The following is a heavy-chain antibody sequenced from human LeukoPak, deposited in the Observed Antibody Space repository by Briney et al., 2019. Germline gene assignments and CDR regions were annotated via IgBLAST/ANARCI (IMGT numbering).Heavy chain of an antibody. J-gene: IGHJ4*02. CDR2: IYYSGST. CDR1: GVSISSSYYH. V-gene: IGHV4-39*01. D-gene: IGHD4-17*01. CDR3: VRLATVRFYY. Sequence: SETLSLTRTVSGVSISSSYYHWGRIRQPPGKGLEWIGSIYYSGSTYYNPSLKSRVTISVDTSKNQFSLKLSSVTAADTAVYYWVRLATVRFYYWGQGTQVTVSS.